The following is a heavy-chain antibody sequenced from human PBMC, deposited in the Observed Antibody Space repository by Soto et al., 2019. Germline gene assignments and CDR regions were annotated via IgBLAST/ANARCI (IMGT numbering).Heavy chain of an antibody. J-gene: IGHJ6*02. Sequence: GESLKISCKGSGYSFTSYWLGWVRQMPGKGLQWMGIIYPGASDTRYCPSFQGQVTISADKSISTAYMQWSRLKASDTAMYYCATRSYYARSYYYGMDVWGQGTTVTVSS. CDR2: IYPGASDT. V-gene: IGHV5-51*01. CDR1: GYSFTSYW. D-gene: IGHD3-10*01. CDR3: ATRSYYARSYYYGMDV.